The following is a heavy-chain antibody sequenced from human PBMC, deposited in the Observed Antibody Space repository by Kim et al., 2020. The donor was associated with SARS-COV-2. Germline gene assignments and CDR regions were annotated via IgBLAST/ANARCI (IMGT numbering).Heavy chain of an antibody. V-gene: IGHV1-69*13. CDR2: IIPIFGTA. J-gene: IGHJ4*02. CDR3: ARGEQWLPYYFDY. D-gene: IGHD6-19*01. CDR1: GGTFSSYA. Sequence: SVKVSCKASGGTFSSYAISWVRQAPGQGLEWMGGIIPIFGTANYAQKFQGRVTITADESTSTAYMELSSLRSEDTAVYYCARGEQWLPYYFDYWGQGTLVTVSS.